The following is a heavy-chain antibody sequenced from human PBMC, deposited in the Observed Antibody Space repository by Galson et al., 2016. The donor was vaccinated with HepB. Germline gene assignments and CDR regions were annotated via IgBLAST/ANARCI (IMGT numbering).Heavy chain of an antibody. V-gene: IGHV3-23*01. CDR1: GFTFSNYA. D-gene: IGHD2-2*01. CDR3: AKDGAIYGSCTSTSCSSYSDY. Sequence: SLRLSCAASGFTFSNYAMCWVRQAPGKGLEWVSVISSYTGTTDYADSVKGRFTISRDNSKNTLFLQMNSLRAEDTAIYYCAKDGAIYGSCTSTSCSSYSDYWGQGTLVTVSS. J-gene: IGHJ4*02. CDR2: ISSYTGTT.